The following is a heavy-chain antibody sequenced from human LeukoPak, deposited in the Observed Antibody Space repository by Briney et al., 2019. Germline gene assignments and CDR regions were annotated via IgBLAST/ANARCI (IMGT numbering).Heavy chain of an antibody. J-gene: IGHJ4*02. V-gene: IGHV4-39*01. CDR1: GGSISSSSYY. Sequence: SETLSLTCTVSGGSISSSSYYWGWIRRPPGKGLEWIGNIYYSGSTYYNPPLKSRVTISVDTSKNQFSLKLNSVTAADTAVYYCARPLTGYSYFDYWGQGTLVTVSS. D-gene: IGHD3-9*01. CDR2: IYYSGST. CDR3: ARPLTGYSYFDY.